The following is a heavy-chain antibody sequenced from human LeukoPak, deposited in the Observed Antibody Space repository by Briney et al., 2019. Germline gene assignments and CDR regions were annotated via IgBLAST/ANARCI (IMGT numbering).Heavy chain of an antibody. Sequence: GGSLRLSCAASGFTFSSYAMSWVRQAPGKGLEWVSAISGSGGSTYYADSVKGRFTISRDNSKNTLYLQMNSLRAEDTAVYYCAKDEGEYYYDSSGYYYPLTYYFDYWGQGTLVTVSS. CDR3: AKDEGEYYYDSSGYYYPLTYYFDY. J-gene: IGHJ4*02. V-gene: IGHV3-23*01. CDR1: GFTFSSYA. CDR2: ISGSGGST. D-gene: IGHD3-22*01.